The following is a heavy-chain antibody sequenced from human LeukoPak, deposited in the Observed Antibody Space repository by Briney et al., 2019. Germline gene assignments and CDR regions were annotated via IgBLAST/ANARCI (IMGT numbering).Heavy chain of an antibody. CDR2: INHSGST. D-gene: IGHD4-23*01. V-gene: IGHV4-34*01. CDR3: ARLSRVVSNYYYYGMDV. Sequence: SETLSLTCAVYGGSFSGYYWSWIRQPPGKGLEWIGEINHSGSTNYNPSLKSRVTISVDTSKNQFSLKLSSVTAADTAVYYCARLSRVVSNYYYYGMDVWGQGTTVTVSS. J-gene: IGHJ6*02. CDR1: GGSFSGYY.